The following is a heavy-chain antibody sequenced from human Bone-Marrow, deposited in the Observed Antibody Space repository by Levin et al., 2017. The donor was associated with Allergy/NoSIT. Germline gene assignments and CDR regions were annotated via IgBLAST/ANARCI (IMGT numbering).Heavy chain of an antibody. Sequence: PSETLSLRCTVSGGSMSSYYWSWIRQPPGKALEWIGFFYSSGSNYVNPSLNNRVTMSVDTSKNQFSLNLFSVTTADTAVYYCARAGTPRPSTSSWSLPFDSWGQGALVTVSS. CDR2: FYSSGSN. CDR3: ARAGTPRPSTSSWSLPFDS. CDR1: GGSMSSYY. D-gene: IGHD6-13*01. V-gene: IGHV4-59*01. J-gene: IGHJ4*02.